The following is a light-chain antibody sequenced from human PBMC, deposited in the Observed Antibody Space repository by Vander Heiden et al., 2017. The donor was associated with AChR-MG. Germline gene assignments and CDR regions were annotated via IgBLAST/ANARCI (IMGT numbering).Light chain of an antibody. CDR3: QQDENLPSGT. J-gene: IGKJ4*01. CDR1: QDIRNY. Sequence: IQMRQSPSSLSASVGDRVTITCQASQDIRNYLNWYKQKPVKAPKLLIYDASNLEIGVPSRFSGSGYGTDFTFTISSRQLEDIAPYYCQQDENLPSGTFGGGTKVEIK. CDR2: DAS. V-gene: IGKV1-33*01.